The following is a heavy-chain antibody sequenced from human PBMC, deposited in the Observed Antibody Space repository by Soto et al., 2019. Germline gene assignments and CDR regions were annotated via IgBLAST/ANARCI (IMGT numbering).Heavy chain of an antibody. J-gene: IGHJ1*01. CDR3: ATLCNYVSSCYH. CDR1: GGSISSYY. CDR2: IYYSGST. Sequence: PSETLSLTCTVSGGSISSYYWSWIRQPPGKGLEWIGYIYYSGSTNYNPSLKSGVTISVDTSKNQFSLKLSSVTAADTAGYYCATLCNYVSSCYHSGQGTLVTVSS. V-gene: IGHV4-59*01. D-gene: IGHD3-22*01.